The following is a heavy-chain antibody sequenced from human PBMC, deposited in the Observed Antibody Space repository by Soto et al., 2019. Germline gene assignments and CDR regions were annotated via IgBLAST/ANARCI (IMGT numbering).Heavy chain of an antibody. CDR1: GCSITSSY. CDR2: IYDTGISGYTPST. Sequence: SLTCTVSGCSITSSYWSWIRRPPGKGLEWIAYIYDTGISGYTPSTSYNPSLKSRVTMSVDTSKSQFSLKLTPVTAADTAVYYCARGEDAFFYCGLDVWGQGITVTVSS. V-gene: IGHV4-59*01. J-gene: IGHJ6*02. CDR3: ARGEDAFFYCGLDV.